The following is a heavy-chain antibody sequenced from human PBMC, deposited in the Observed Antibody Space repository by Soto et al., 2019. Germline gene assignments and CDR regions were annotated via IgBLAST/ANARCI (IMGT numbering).Heavy chain of an antibody. J-gene: IGHJ6*03. D-gene: IGHD4-4*01. CDR3: AKGASTVFFYYYMDV. CDR2: ISGSGGPT. Sequence: GGSLRLSCAASGFTFNNYAMHWVRQAPGNGLEWVSIISGSGGPTYYVDSVKGRFTISRDNSKNTLYLQMNSLRAEDTAVYYCAKGASTVFFYYYMDVWGKGTTVTVSS. CDR1: GFTFNNYA. V-gene: IGHV3-23*01.